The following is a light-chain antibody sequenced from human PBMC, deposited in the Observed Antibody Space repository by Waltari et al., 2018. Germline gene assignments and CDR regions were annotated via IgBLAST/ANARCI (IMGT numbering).Light chain of an antibody. CDR2: AAS. CDR1: QSISSY. J-gene: IGKJ2*02. V-gene: IGKV1-39*01. CDR3: QQSYSTVWT. Sequence: DIQMTQSPSSLSASVGERVTITCRASQSISSYLNWYQQKPGKAPKLLIYAASILQSGVPSRFSGSGSVTDFTLTISSLQPEDFATYYCQQSYSTVWTFGQGTKLEIK.